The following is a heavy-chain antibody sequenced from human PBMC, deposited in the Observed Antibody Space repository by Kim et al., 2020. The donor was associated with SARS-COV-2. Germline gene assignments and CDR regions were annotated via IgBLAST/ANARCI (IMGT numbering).Heavy chain of an antibody. CDR1: GFTFSTYW. J-gene: IGHJ4*02. Sequence: GGSLRLSCAASGFTFSTYWMHWVRQAPGKVLVWVSRVNTDETRTNYADSVKGRFTISRDNAKNTLFLQMNSLRAEATAVYYCARDLGGSHGYWGQGTLVTVSS. D-gene: IGHD2-15*01. CDR3: ARDLGGSHGY. CDR2: VNTDETRT. V-gene: IGHV3-74*01.